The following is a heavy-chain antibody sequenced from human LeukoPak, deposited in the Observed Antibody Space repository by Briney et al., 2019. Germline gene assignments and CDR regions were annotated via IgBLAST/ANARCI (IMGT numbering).Heavy chain of an antibody. CDR2: ISAYNGNT. Sequence: WASVKVSCKASGYTFTSYGISWVRQAPGQGLEWMGWISAYNGNTNYAQKLQGRVTMTTDTSTSTAYMELRSLRSDDTAVYYCARDLVGAYYDSSGYYEFDYWGQGTLVTVSS. D-gene: IGHD3-22*01. V-gene: IGHV1-18*01. J-gene: IGHJ4*02. CDR3: ARDLVGAYYDSSGYYEFDY. CDR1: GYTFTSYG.